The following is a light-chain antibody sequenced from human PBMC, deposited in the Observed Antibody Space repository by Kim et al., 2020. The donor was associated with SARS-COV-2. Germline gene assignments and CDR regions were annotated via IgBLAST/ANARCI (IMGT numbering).Light chain of an antibody. Sequence: AAVGDRVTITCRASQSISNYLNWYQQKPGKAPNLLIYAASTLQSGVPSRISGSGSGTDFTLTISSLQPEDFATYYCQQTYSTLWTFGQGTKVDIK. J-gene: IGKJ1*01. V-gene: IGKV1-39*01. CDR1: QSISNY. CDR3: QQTYSTLWT. CDR2: AAS.